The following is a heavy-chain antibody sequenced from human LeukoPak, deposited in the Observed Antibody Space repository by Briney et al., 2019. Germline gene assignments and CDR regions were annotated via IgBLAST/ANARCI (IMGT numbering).Heavy chain of an antibody. CDR1: GFTFSSYG. CDR3: ARDPGSGYSYGYVDY. Sequence: GRSLRLSCAASGFTFSSYGMHWVRQAPGKGLEWVAVIWYDRSNKYYADSVKGRFTISRDNSKNTLYLQMNSLRAEDTAVYYCARDPGSGYSYGYVDYWGQGTLVTVSS. V-gene: IGHV3-33*01. D-gene: IGHD5-18*01. CDR2: IWYDRSNK. J-gene: IGHJ4*02.